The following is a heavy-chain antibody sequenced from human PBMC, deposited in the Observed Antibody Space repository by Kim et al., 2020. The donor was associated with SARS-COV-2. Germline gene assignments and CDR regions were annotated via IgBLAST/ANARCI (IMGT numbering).Heavy chain of an antibody. CDR2: ISYDGSNK. CDR1: GFTFSSYA. CDR3: ASSHDYGDYGDY. D-gene: IGHD4-17*01. V-gene: IGHV3-30*04. J-gene: IGHJ4*02. Sequence: GGSLRLSCAASGFTFSSYAMHWVRQAPGKGLEWVAVISYDGSNKYYADSVKGRFTISRDNSKNTLYLQMNSLRAEDTAVYYCASSHDYGDYGDYWGQGILDTVNS.